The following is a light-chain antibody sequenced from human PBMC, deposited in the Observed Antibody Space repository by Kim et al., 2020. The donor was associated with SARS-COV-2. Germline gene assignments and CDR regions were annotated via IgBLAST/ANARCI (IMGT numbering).Light chain of an antibody. CDR1: SRDNGASDS. Sequence: GPSVPLSCTRTSRDNGASDSVCWYQHLPDRAPKLIIYGVDVRPSGVSSRFSASKSGHTASLSISGLQAEDEADYFCISYARGSSLLFGGGTQLTVL. CDR2: GVD. CDR3: ISYARGSSLL. J-gene: IGLJ3*02. V-gene: IGLV2-14*03.